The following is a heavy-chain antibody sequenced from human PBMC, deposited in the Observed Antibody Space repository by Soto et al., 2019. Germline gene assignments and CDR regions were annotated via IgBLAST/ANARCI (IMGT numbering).Heavy chain of an antibody. CDR3: AKEGRAGGYFDY. J-gene: IGHJ4*02. D-gene: IGHD2-15*01. Sequence: EVQLVESGGGLVQPGGSLRLSCAASGFTFSSYAMSWVRQAPGKGLEWVAAISGSGGSTYYADSVKGRFTISRDNSKNTLYLQMHRLRVEDTAVYYCAKEGRAGGYFDYWGQGTLVTVSS. CDR2: ISGSGGST. CDR1: GFTFSSYA. V-gene: IGHV3-23*04.